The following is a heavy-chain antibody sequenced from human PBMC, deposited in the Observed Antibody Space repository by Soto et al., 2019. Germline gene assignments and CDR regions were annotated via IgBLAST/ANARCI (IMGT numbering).Heavy chain of an antibody. D-gene: IGHD2-15*01. Sequence: GGYLRLSCIASGFTFRAYAIIWFRQAPGKGVQWVSFIRSNIYDGTTEYAASVKGRFTISRDDSKTIAYLQMNSLETGDTGVYYCTRVSPDCSDGSCYPPDWGQGTLVTVSS. CDR2: IRSNIYDGTT. CDR1: GFTFRAYA. J-gene: IGHJ4*02. CDR3: TRVSPDCSDGSCYPPD. V-gene: IGHV3-49*03.